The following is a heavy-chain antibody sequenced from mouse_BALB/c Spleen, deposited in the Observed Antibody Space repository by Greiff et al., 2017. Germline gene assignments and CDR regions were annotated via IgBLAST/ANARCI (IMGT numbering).Heavy chain of an antibody. CDR2: ISSGGGST. V-gene: IGHV5-12-1*01. D-gene: IGHD2-2*01. Sequence: EVQGVESGGGLVKPGGSLKLSCAASGFAFSSYDMSWVRQTPEKRLEWVAYISSGGGSTYYPDTVKGRFTISRDNAKNNLYLQMSSLKSEDTAMYYCARAGIYYGYPLFAYWGQGTLVTVSA. CDR1: GFAFSSYD. J-gene: IGHJ3*01. CDR3: ARAGIYYGYPLFAY.